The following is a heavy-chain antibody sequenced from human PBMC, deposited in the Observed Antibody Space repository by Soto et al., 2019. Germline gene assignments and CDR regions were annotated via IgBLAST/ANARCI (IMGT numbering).Heavy chain of an antibody. D-gene: IGHD2-21*02. V-gene: IGHV1-3*01. CDR2: INAGNGNT. CDR3: ARSIVVVTALDY. J-gene: IGHJ4*02. CDR1: GYTFTSYA. Sequence: TSVKVSCKASGYTFTSYAMHWVRQAPGQRLEWMGWINAGNGNTKYSQKFQGRVTITRDTSASTAYMELSSLRSEDTAVYYCARSIVVVTALDYWGQGTLVTVPQ.